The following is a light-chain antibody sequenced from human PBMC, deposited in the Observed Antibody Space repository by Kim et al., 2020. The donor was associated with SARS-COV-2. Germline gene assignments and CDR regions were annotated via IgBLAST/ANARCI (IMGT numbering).Light chain of an antibody. J-gene: IGLJ3*02. CDR2: DVN. CDR3: SSYASSISWV. V-gene: IGLV2-14*03. Sequence: QSVLTQPASVSGSPGQSITISCTGTRSDVGGYNYVSWYQQHPGKAPKLMIYDVNNRPSWISNRFSGSKSGNTASLTISGLQAEDEADYYCSSYASSISWVFGGGTKVTVL. CDR1: RSDVGGYNY.